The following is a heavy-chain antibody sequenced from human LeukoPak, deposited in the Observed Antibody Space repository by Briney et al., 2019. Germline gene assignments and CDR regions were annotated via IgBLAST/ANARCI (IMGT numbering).Heavy chain of an antibody. V-gene: IGHV3-30*18. D-gene: IGHD6-13*01. Sequence: QPGGSLRLSCAASGFTFSSYGMHWVRQAPGKGLEWVAVISYDGSNKYYADSVKGRFTISRDNSKNTLYLQMNSLRAEDTAVNYCAKRDAGYYYGMDVWGQGTTVTVSS. J-gene: IGHJ6*02. CDR1: GFTFSSYG. CDR2: ISYDGSNK. CDR3: AKRDAGYYYGMDV.